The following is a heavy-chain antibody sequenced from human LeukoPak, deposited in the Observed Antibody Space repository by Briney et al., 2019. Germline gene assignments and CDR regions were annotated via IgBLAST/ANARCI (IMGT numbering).Heavy chain of an antibody. CDR3: TRGWDL. CDR1: GYRFTSSD. Sequence: ASVKVSCKASGYRFTSSDINWVRQAPGQRLEWMGWISPDSGDTGYAEKFQDRLTIAADTSITTAYMELTNLKSEDTAVYYCTRGWDLWGQGTLVTVSS. J-gene: IGHJ5*02. CDR2: ISPDSGDT. V-gene: IGHV1-8*03.